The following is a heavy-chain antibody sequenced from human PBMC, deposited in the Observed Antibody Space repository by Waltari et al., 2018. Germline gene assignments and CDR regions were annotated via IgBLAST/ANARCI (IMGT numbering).Heavy chain of an antibody. J-gene: IGHJ2*01. V-gene: IGHV1-8*01. CDR2: MNPNSGNT. Sequence: QVQLVQSGAEVKKPGASVKVSCKASGYTFTSYDINWVRQATGQGLEWMGWMNPNSGNTGYAQKFQGRVTMTRNTSISTAYMELSSLRSEDTAVYYCARGRPVAIGEPHWYFDLWGRGTLVTVSS. CDR1: GYTFTSYD. D-gene: IGHD2-21*01. CDR3: ARGRPVAIGEPHWYFDL.